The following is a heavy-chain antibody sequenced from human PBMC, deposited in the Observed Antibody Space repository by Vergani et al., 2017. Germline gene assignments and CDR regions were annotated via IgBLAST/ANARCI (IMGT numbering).Heavy chain of an antibody. V-gene: IGHV4-28*01. CDR2: VYYSGTT. J-gene: IGHJ4*02. Sequence: LEWIGSVYYSGTTYYNPSLGGRVTMSIDKSKNHFSLTLTSVTAADSAVYYCARHLRGYSYGVFDYWGQGREVTVSS. D-gene: IGHD5-18*01. CDR3: ARHLRGYSYGVFDY.